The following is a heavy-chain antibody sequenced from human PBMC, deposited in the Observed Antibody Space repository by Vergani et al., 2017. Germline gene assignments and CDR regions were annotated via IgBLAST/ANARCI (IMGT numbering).Heavy chain of an antibody. D-gene: IGHD6-19*01. Sequence: QVQLVQSGAEVKKPGASVKVSCKASGYTFTSYDINWVRQATGQGLEWMGWMNPNSGNTNYAQKLQGRVTMTTDTSTSTAYMELRSLRSDDTAVYYCARYSQWLVQSNWFDPWGQGTLVTVSS. CDR3: ARYSQWLVQSNWFDP. CDR1: GYTFTSYD. V-gene: IGHV1-8*01. J-gene: IGHJ5*02. CDR2: MNPNSGNT.